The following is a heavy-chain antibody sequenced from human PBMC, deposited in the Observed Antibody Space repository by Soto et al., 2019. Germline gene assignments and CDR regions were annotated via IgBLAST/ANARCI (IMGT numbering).Heavy chain of an antibody. CDR3: PHGHSFGEFDA. CDR2: IYWDDDK. Sequence: SGPTLVNPTQTLTLTCTFSGFSLSTKEVGVVWIRQPPGKALEWLALIYWDDDKRYNPSLRSRLTITKDTPNNQVVLTMTNMGPVDAGQYFGPHGHSFGEFDAWGQGTLVTVSS. V-gene: IGHV2-5*02. CDR1: GFSLSTKEVG. D-gene: IGHD3-10*01. J-gene: IGHJ5*02.